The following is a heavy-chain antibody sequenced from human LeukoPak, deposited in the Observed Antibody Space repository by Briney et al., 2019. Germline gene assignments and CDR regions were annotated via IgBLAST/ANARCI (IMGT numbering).Heavy chain of an antibody. D-gene: IGHD3-16*02. V-gene: IGHV3-21*01. J-gene: IGHJ4*02. Sequence: GGSLRLSCAASEFTFSSYSMNWVRQAPGKGLEWVSSITSSSSHIYYADSVKGRFTISRDNAKNSLYLQMNSLRAEDTAVYYCASHTKYDYVWGSYRFSPSKIDYWGQGTLVTVSS. CDR1: EFTFSSYS. CDR2: ITSSSSHI. CDR3: ASHTKYDYVWGSYRFSPSKIDY.